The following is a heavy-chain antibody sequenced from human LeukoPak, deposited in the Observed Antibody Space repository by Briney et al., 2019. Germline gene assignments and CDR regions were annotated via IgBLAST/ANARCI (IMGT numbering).Heavy chain of an antibody. J-gene: IGHJ3*02. CDR3: ATTYSSSSNTTVGNDAFDI. CDR2: IYTSGST. V-gene: IGHV4-4*07. D-gene: IGHD6-6*01. CDR1: GGSFSSYY. Sequence: PSGTLCLTCAVSGGSFSSYYWRWIRQHAGKGLEWIGRIYTSGSTNYNPSLKSRVTMSVDTSKNQFSLKLSSVTAADTAVYYCATTYSSSSNTTVGNDAFDIWGQGTMVTASS.